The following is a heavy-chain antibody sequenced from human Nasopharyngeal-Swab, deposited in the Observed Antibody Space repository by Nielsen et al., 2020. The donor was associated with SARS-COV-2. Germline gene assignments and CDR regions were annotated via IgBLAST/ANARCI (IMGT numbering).Heavy chain of an antibody. J-gene: IGHJ5*02. CDR3: AGSASSSWYLRNWFDP. D-gene: IGHD6-13*01. CDR2: INAGNGNT. V-gene: IGHV1-3*01. Sequence: WVRQAPGQRLEWMGWINAGNGNTKYSQKFQGRVTITRDTSASTAYMELSSLRSEDTAVYYCAGSASSSWYLRNWFDPWGQGTLVTVSS.